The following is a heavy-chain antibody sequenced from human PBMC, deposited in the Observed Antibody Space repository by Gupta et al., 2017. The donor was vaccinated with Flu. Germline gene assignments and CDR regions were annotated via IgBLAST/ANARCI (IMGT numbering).Heavy chain of an antibody. CDR1: GGSISSYY. Sequence: QVQLQESGPGLVKPSETLSLTCTVSGGSISSYYWSWIRQPAGKGLEWIGRIYTSGSTNYNPSLKSRVTMSVDTSKNQFSLKLSSVTAADTAVYYCARGAPLVGYCSSTSCYRDAFDIWGQGTMVTVSS. CDR3: ARGAPLVGYCSSTSCYRDAFDI. D-gene: IGHD2-2*01. CDR2: IYTSGST. J-gene: IGHJ3*02. V-gene: IGHV4-4*07.